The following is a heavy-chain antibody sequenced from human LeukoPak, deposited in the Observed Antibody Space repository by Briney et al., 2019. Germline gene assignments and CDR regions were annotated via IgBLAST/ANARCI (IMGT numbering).Heavy chain of an antibody. D-gene: IGHD2-15*01. Sequence: GGSLRLSCASTGFTFSSYGMHWVRQAPGKELEWVAFIRYDGSNKYYADSVKGRFTISRDNSKNTLYLQMNSLRAEDTAVYYCAKGYCSGGSCFHNYYYYYMDVWGKGTTVTISS. CDR2: IRYDGSNK. CDR1: GFTFSSYG. V-gene: IGHV3-30*02. J-gene: IGHJ6*03. CDR3: AKGYCSGGSCFHNYYYYYMDV.